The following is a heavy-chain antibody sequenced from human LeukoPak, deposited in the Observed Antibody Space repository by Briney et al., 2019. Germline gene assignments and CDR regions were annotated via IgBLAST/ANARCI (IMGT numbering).Heavy chain of an antibody. D-gene: IGHD5-12*01. J-gene: IGHJ4*02. V-gene: IGHV3-21*01. Sequence: PGGSLRLSCLASGCTFSSYSMNWVRQPPGKGRKGVSFISSRSSYIYYADSVKGRFTISRDNAKNLLYLQMNSLRAEDTAVYYCARDLAKDGATIGIDYWGQGTLVTVSS. CDR3: ARDLAKDGATIGIDY. CDR1: GCTFSSYS. CDR2: ISSRSSYI.